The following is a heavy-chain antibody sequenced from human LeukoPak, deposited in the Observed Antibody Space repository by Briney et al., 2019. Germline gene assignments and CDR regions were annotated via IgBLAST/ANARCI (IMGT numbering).Heavy chain of an antibody. D-gene: IGHD2-15*01. CDR2: IYHSGST. V-gene: IGHV4-30-2*01. J-gene: IGHJ4*02. CDR3: ARMAEVASHFDY. Sequence: SQTLSLTCAVSGGSISSGGYSWSWIRQPPGKGLEWIGYIYHSGSTYYNPSLKSRVTISVDRSKNQFSLKLSSVTAADTAVYYCARMAEVASHFDYWGQGTLVTVSS. CDR1: GGSISSGGYS.